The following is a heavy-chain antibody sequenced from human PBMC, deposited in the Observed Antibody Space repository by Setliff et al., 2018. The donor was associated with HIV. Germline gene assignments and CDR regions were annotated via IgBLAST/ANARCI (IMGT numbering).Heavy chain of an antibody. CDR3: AKNDDILTGFAN. D-gene: IGHD3-9*01. CDR1: GFTFTFSTYT. J-gene: IGHJ4*02. V-gene: IGHV3-23*01. Sequence: PGGSLRLSCAASGFTFTFSTYTMNWVRQAPGKGPEWVSSLSGHTMTTYYAGSVKGRSTISRDVSNNTLYFQMNSLRAEDTAIYFCAKNDDILTGFANWGQGTLVTVSS. CDR2: LSGHTMTT.